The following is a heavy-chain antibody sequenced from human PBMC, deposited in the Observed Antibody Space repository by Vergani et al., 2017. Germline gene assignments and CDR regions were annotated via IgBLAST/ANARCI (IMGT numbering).Heavy chain of an antibody. CDR2: INHSGST. V-gene: IGHV4-34*01. D-gene: IGHD3-16*01. CDR3: ARANFRGKDAFDI. CDR1: GGSFSGYY. Sequence: QVQLQQWGAGLLKPSETLSLTCAVYGGSFSGYYWSWIRQPPGKGLEWIGEINHSGSTNYNPSLKSRDTRSVDTSKNQFSRKLSSGTAADTAVYYCARANFRGKDAFDIWGQGTMVTVAS. J-gene: IGHJ3*02.